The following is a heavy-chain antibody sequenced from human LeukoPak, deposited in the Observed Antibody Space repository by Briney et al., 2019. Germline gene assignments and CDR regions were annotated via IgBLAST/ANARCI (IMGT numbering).Heavy chain of an antibody. J-gene: IGHJ5*02. CDR2: IIPIFGTA. CDR1: GGTFSSYA. V-gene: IGHV1-69*13. Sequence: SVKVSCKASGGTFSSYAISWVRQAPGQGLEWMGGIIPIFGTANYAQKFQGRVTITADESTSTAYMELSSLRSEDTAVYYCARGHSEAMVVTGSAPGGQGPLVPVPP. CDR3: ARGHSEAMVVTGSAP. D-gene: IGHD5-18*01.